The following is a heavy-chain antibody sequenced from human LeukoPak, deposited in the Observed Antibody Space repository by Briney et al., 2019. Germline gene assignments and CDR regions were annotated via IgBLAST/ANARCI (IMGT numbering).Heavy chain of an antibody. Sequence: GGSLRLSCAASGFTFINYGMTWVRQAPGKGLEWVAGISASGGTTYYADSVKGRFTSSRDNSKNTLYLQMNSLRAEDTAVYYCARDTYGSDYWGQGTLVTVSS. D-gene: IGHD3-10*01. J-gene: IGHJ4*02. CDR3: ARDTYGSDY. CDR2: ISASGGTT. CDR1: GFTFINYG. V-gene: IGHV3-23*01.